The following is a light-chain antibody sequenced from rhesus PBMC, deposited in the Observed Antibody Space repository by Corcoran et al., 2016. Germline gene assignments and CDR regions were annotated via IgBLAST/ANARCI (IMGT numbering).Light chain of an antibody. Sequence: QAALTQPPSVSGSPGQSVTISCTGTSSDVGRYNYVSWYQQKPGKAPKLMIFDVTERPSEVSVRFSGSKSGSTASLTISGLQAEDEADFYCTSYAGSNTYIFGAGTRLTVL. CDR3: TSYAGSNTYI. V-gene: IGLV2-23*01. J-gene: IGLJ1*01. CDR1: SSDVGRYNY. CDR2: DVT.